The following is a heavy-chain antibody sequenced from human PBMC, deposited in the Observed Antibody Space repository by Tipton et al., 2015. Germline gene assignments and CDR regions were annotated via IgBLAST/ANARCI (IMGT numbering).Heavy chain of an antibody. CDR2: IYNSGST. V-gene: IGHV4-61*01. CDR1: GGSVSSASYY. CDR3: ARVGSTSSWYPFDY. Sequence: LRLSCTVSGGSVSSASYYWSWIRQPPGKGLEWIGYIYNSGSTNYNPSLKSRVTISVDMSKHQFSLNLSSVTAADTAVYYCARVGSTSSWYPFDYWGQGTLVTVSS. J-gene: IGHJ4*02. D-gene: IGHD6-13*01.